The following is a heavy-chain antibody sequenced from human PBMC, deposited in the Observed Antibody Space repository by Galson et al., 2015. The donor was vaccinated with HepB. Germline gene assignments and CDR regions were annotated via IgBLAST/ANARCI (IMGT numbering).Heavy chain of an antibody. CDR3: ASAGGRGEIYNWGTVYYGMDV. V-gene: IGHV1-69*10. Sequence: SVKVSCKASGGTFSSYAISWVRQAPGQGLEWMGGIIPIFGIANYAQKFQGRVTITADKSTSTAYMELSSLRSEDTAVYYCASAGGRGEIYNWGTVYYGMDVWGQGTTVTVSS. CDR1: GGTFSSYA. D-gene: IGHD7-27*01. J-gene: IGHJ6*02. CDR2: IIPIFGIA.